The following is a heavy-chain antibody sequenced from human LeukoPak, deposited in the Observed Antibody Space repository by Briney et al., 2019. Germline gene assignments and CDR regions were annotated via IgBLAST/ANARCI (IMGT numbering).Heavy chain of an antibody. D-gene: IGHD3-10*01. CDR2: ISSSSSYI. V-gene: IGHV3-21*01. CDR3: AREGGSGSYSWFDP. Sequence: GGSLRLSCAASGFTFSSYSMNWVRQAPGKGLEWVSSISSSSSYIYYADSVKGRFTISRDNAKNSLYLQMNSLRAEDTAVYYCAREGGSGSYSWFDPWGRGTLVTVSS. CDR1: GFTFSSYS. J-gene: IGHJ5*02.